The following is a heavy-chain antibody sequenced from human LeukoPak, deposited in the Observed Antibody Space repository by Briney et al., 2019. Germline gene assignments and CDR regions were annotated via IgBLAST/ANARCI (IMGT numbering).Heavy chain of an antibody. Sequence: GGSLRLSCAASGFTVSSIHMVWVRQAPGKGLEWVSVTYTGGNSYYADSVKGRFIISRDISKNTLYLQMNSLRAEDSALYYCARGGRGSAAVVAPRPFDIWGQGTMVTVSS. CDR1: GFTVSSIH. D-gene: IGHD3-22*01. CDR3: ARGGRGSAAVVAPRPFDI. V-gene: IGHV3-53*01. J-gene: IGHJ3*02. CDR2: TYTGGNS.